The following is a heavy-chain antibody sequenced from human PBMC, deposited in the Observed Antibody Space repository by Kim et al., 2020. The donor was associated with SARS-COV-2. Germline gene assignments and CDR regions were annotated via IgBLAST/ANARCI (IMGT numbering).Heavy chain of an antibody. J-gene: IGHJ5*02. Sequence: SVKVSCKASGGTFSNYAVNWVRQAPGQGLEWMGRIPPMVDIPNYARNFQGRLTTTADKSTSTAYMELTGLTSADTAVYYCARGGQVVIDGRVSLTPYDHWGQGALVTVSS. V-gene: IGHV1-69*04. CDR3: ARGGQVVIDGRVSLTPYDH. CDR1: GGTFSNYA. CDR2: IPPMVDIP. D-gene: IGHD2-21*01.